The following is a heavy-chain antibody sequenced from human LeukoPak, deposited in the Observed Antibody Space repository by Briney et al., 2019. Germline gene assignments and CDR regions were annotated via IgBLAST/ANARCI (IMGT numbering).Heavy chain of an antibody. Sequence: GGSLRLSCSVSGFTFSTYVMHWVRQAPGKGLEYVSAISSNGDNTYYADSVKGRFTISRDNSKNTLYLQMSSLRADDTAVYYCVRGTGYWGQGTLVAVSS. J-gene: IGHJ4*02. V-gene: IGHV3-64D*06. CDR3: VRGTGY. CDR1: GFTFSTYV. CDR2: ISSNGDNT.